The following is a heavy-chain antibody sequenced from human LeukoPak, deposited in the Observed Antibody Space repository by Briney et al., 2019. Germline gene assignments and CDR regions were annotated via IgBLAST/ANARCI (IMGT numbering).Heavy chain of an antibody. CDR1: GFTFSSYA. CDR3: AKANGYRGIRDYFDY. CDR2: ISGSGGST. D-gene: IGHD5-24*01. Sequence: GGSLRLSCAASGFTFSSYAMSWVRQAPGKGLEWVSAISGSGGSTYYADSMKGRFTISRDNSKNTLYLQMNSPRAEDTAVYYCAKANGYRGIRDYFDYWGQGTLVTVSS. V-gene: IGHV3-23*01. J-gene: IGHJ4*02.